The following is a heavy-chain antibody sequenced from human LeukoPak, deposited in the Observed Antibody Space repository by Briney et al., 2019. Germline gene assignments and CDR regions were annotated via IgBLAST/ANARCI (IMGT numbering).Heavy chain of an antibody. CDR2: VSNDGNNK. CDR1: GFTFSNYA. Sequence: GGSLRLSCAASGFTFSNYAMHWVRQAPGKGLEWVAVVSNDGNNKYYTDSVKGRFTISRDNSKNTLYLQMNSLRAEDTAVYYCAREQWLVYFDYWGQGTLVTVSS. CDR3: AREQWLVYFDY. J-gene: IGHJ4*02. D-gene: IGHD6-19*01. V-gene: IGHV3-30-3*01.